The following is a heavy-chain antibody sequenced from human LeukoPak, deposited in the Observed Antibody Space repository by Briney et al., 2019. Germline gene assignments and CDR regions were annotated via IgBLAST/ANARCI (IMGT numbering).Heavy chain of an antibody. CDR3: AKDLMVRGVSAFDI. J-gene: IGHJ3*02. V-gene: IGHV3-30*18. D-gene: IGHD3-10*01. Sequence: PGGSLRLSCAASGFTFSSYGMHWVRQAPGKGLEWVAVISYDGSNKYYADSVKGRFTISRDDSKNTLYLQMNSLRAEDTAVYYCAKDLMVRGVSAFDIWGQGTMVTVSS. CDR2: ISYDGSNK. CDR1: GFTFSSYG.